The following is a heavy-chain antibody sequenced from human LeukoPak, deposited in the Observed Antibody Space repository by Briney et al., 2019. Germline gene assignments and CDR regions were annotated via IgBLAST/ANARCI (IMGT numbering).Heavy chain of an antibody. J-gene: IGHJ4*02. CDR3: AREWGLESSGYYYAY. V-gene: IGHV1-69*13. D-gene: IGHD3-22*01. CDR1: GGAFSSYA. Sequence: SVKVSCKASGGAFSSYAISWVRQAPGQGFEWMGGITPIFGTANFAQKFQGRVSITADESTSTAFMELSSLRSEDTAVYYCAREWGLESSGYYYAYWGQGTLVTVSS. CDR2: ITPIFGTA.